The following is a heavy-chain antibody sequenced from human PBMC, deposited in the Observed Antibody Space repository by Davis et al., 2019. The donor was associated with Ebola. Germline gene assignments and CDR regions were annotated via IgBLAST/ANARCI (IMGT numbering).Heavy chain of an antibody. Sequence: GESLKISCAASGFTFSSYGMHWVRQAPGKGLEWVAVISYDGSNKYYADSVKGRFTISRDNAKNSLYLQMNSLRDEDTAVYYCAREGSGSYPNDAFDIWGQGTMVTVSS. CDR2: ISYDGSNK. CDR3: AREGSGSYPNDAFDI. D-gene: IGHD1-26*01. V-gene: IGHV3-30*03. CDR1: GFTFSSYG. J-gene: IGHJ3*02.